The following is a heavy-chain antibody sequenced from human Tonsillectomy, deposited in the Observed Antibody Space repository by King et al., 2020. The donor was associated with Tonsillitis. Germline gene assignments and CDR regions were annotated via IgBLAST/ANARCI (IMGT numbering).Heavy chain of an antibody. CDR3: AKGFSGVYRAFDF. J-gene: IGHJ3*01. Sequence: VQLVESGGGLVQPGGSLRLSCAASGFTFSSFAMNWVRQAPGKGLEWVSAISGSGDSTYFADSVKGRFTISRDDSKNTLYLVMNSLRAEDTAVNYCAKGFSGVYRAFDFWGQGTMVTVSS. D-gene: IGHD6-13*01. V-gene: IGHV3-23*04. CDR1: GFTFSSFA. CDR2: ISGSGDST.